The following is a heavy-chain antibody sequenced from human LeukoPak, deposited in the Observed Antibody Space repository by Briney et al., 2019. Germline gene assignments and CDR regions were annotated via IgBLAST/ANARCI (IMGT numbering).Heavy chain of an antibody. D-gene: IGHD1-26*01. CDR3: ARDPGEVGVSLLDY. Sequence: GASVKVSCEASGGTFSTFGISWVRQAPGQGLEWMGRIIPILGIANYAQKFQGRVTITADKSTSTAYMELRSLRSEDTAVYYCARDPGEVGVSLLDYWGQGTLVTVSS. J-gene: IGHJ4*02. CDR1: GGTFSTFG. V-gene: IGHV1-69*04. CDR2: IIPILGIA.